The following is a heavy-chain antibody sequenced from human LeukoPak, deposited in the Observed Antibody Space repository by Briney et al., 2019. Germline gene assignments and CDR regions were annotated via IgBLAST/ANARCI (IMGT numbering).Heavy chain of an antibody. Sequence: SETLSLTCTVSGGSVSSDNSYWNWIRQPAGKGLEWIGRIYADGSSTYNPSLKSRVTISVDSSKNQFSLRLSSMTAADTAVYYCARGYYYHRWGQGALVTVSS. CDR3: ARGYYYHR. CDR1: GGSVSSDNSY. D-gene: IGHD3-22*01. J-gene: IGHJ4*02. CDR2: IYADGSS. V-gene: IGHV4-61*02.